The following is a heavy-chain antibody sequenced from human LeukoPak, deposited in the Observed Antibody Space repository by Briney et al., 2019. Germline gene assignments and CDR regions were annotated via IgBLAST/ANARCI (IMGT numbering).Heavy chain of an antibody. CDR1: GYTFTSYG. CDR2: ISAYNVNT. Sequence: ASVKVSCKASGYTFTSYGISWVRQAPGQGLEWIGWISAYNVNTNYAQKLQGRVTMTTDTSTSTAYMELRSLRSDDTAVYYCARRSPRDCSSTSCFVGYYYYYGMDVWGQGTTVTVSS. CDR3: ARRSPRDCSSTSCFVGYYYYYGMDV. V-gene: IGHV1-18*01. D-gene: IGHD2-2*01. J-gene: IGHJ6*02.